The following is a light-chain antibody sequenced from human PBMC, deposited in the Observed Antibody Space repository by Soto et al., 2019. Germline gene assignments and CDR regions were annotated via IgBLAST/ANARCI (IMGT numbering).Light chain of an antibody. CDR3: QHYGGVWT. CDR1: QSISNR. Sequence: DIQMTESPSTLSASVGDRVTITCRASQSISNRLAWHQQKPVKAPKVLIYDASSLESGVPSRFSGSGSATEFILTICSLQPDDFATYHCQHYGGVWTFGQGTKVDI. J-gene: IGKJ1*01. V-gene: IGKV1-5*01. CDR2: DAS.